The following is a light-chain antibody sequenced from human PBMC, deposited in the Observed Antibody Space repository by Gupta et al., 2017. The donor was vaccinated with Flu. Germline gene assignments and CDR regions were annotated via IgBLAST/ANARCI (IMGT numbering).Light chain of an antibody. CDR1: QSVLYSYNNKNY. J-gene: IGKJ1*01. V-gene: IGKV4-1*01. Sequence: DIVITQSPASLAVSLGERATINCKSSQSVLYSYNNKNYLAWYQQKPGQPPKLLIYWASARESGVPDRFSGSGSGTDFTLTIGSLQAEDVAVYYCQQSDSTPRTFGQGTKVEIK. CDR2: WAS. CDR3: QQSDSTPRT.